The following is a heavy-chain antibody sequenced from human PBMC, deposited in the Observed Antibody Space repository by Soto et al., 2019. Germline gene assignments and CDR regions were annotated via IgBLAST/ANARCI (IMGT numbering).Heavy chain of an antibody. Sequence: GGSLRLSCAASGFTFSSYAMHWVRQAPGKGLEWVAVISYDGSNKYYADSVKGRFTISRDNSKNTLYLQMNSLRAEDTAVYYCARDGNSGSYPYDAFDIWGQGTMVTVSS. J-gene: IGHJ3*02. CDR2: ISYDGSNK. D-gene: IGHD1-26*01. V-gene: IGHV3-30-3*01. CDR3: ARDGNSGSYPYDAFDI. CDR1: GFTFSSYA.